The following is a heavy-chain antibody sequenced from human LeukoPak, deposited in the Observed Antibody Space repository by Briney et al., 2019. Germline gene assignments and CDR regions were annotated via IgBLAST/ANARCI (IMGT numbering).Heavy chain of an antibody. J-gene: IGHJ4*02. CDR2: TYYSGST. V-gene: IGHV4-59*01. Sequence: SETLSLTCTVSGGSISSYYWSWIRQPPGKGLEWIGYTYYSGSTNYNPSLKSRVTISVDTSKNQFSLKLSSVTAADTAVYYCLGSGYSVDYWGQGTLVTVSS. CDR1: GGSISSYY. CDR3: LGSGYSVDY. D-gene: IGHD3-3*01.